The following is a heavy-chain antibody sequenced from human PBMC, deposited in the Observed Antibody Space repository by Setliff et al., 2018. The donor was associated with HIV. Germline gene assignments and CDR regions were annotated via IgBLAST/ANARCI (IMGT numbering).Heavy chain of an antibody. D-gene: IGHD6-19*01. CDR3: ARCGGCSGWSYYYYMDV. CDR1: GYTFTSYG. V-gene: IGHV1-18*01. Sequence: GASVKVSCKASGYTFTSYGISWVRQAPGQGLEWMGRISAYNGNTNYAQKLQGRVTMTTDTSTSTAYMELRSLRSDDTAVYYCARCGGCSGWSYYYYMDVWGKGTTVTVSS. CDR2: ISAYNGNT. J-gene: IGHJ6*03.